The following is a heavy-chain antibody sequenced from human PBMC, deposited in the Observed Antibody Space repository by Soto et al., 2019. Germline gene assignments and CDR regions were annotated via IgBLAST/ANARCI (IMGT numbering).Heavy chain of an antibody. CDR3: THRPDYDFWSGPFDY. CDR1: GFTFGDYA. Sequence: GGSLRLSCRASGFTFGDYAMSWFRQAPGKGLEWVGFIRSKAYGGTTEYAASVKGRFTISRDDSKSIAYLQMNSLKTEDTAVYYCTHRPDYDFWSGPFDYWGQGTLVTVSS. CDR2: IRSKAYGGTT. V-gene: IGHV3-49*03. D-gene: IGHD3-3*01. J-gene: IGHJ4*02.